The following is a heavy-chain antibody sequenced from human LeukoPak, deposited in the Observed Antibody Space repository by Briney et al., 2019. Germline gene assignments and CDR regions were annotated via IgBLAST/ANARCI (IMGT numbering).Heavy chain of an antibody. V-gene: IGHV6-1*01. Sequence: SQTLSLTCAISGDSVSSNSAAWNWIRQSPSRGLEWLGRTYYRSKWYNDYAVSVKSRITINPDTSKNQFSLQLNSVTPEDTAVYYCARDRIAAAGTGPTPGGEYYGMDVWGQGTTVTVS. CDR3: ARDRIAAAGTGPTPGGEYYGMDV. D-gene: IGHD6-13*01. CDR1: GDSVSSNSAA. CDR2: TYYRSKWYN. J-gene: IGHJ6*02.